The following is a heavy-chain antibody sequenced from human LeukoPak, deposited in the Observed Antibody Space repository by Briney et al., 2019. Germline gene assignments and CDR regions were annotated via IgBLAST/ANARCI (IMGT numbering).Heavy chain of an antibody. J-gene: IGHJ4*02. Sequence: AGGSLRLSCAASGFTFSSYAMSWVRQAPGKGLEWVSAISGSGGSTYYADSVKGRFTISRDNSKNTLYLQMNSLRAEDTAVYYCAKILVGATLPLFDYWGQGTLVTVSS. CDR1: GFTFSSYA. CDR3: AKILVGATLPLFDY. D-gene: IGHD1-26*01. CDR2: ISGSGGST. V-gene: IGHV3-23*01.